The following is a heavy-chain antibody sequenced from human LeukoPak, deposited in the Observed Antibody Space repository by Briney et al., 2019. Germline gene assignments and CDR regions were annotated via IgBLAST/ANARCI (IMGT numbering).Heavy chain of an antibody. CDR2: IYTSGST. CDR3: ARDTYYYDSSGYYLFDY. J-gene: IGHJ4*02. CDR1: GGSISTYY. V-gene: IGHV4-4*07. D-gene: IGHD3-22*01. Sequence: SETLSLTCTVSGGSISTYYWSWIRQPAGKGLEWIGRIYTSGSTNYNPSLKSRVTMSVDTSKNQFSLKLSSVTAADTAVYYCARDTYYYDSSGYYLFDYWGQGTLVTVSS.